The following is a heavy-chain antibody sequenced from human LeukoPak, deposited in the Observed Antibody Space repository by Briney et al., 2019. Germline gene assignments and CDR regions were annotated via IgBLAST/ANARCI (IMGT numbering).Heavy chain of an antibody. CDR3: ARHGYTEVGWFYP. Sequence: GPPLRVSRTASVYTFTRSGISWVRQAPGQGLEWMGGISAYNGNTNYAQKLQGRVTMTTDTSTSTAYMELRSLRSDDTAVYYCARHGYTEVGWFYPGGQGTLATVSS. CDR1: VYTFTRSG. J-gene: IGHJ5*02. V-gene: IGHV1-18*01. CDR2: ISAYNGNT. D-gene: IGHD5-12*01.